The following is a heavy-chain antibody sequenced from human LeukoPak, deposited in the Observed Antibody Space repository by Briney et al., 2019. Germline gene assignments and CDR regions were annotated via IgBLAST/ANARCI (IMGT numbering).Heavy chain of an antibody. V-gene: IGHV4-59*01. CDR2: IYYSGYT. J-gene: IGHJ3*02. CDR1: GGSISTYY. Sequence: SETLSLTCTVSGGSISTYYWSWFRQPPGKGLEWIAYIYYSGYTNYDPSLKSRVTISLDTSKNQFSLDLRSVTAADTAIYYCARSWGQHSASDIWGQGTMVTVS. D-gene: IGHD7-27*01. CDR3: ARSWGQHSASDI.